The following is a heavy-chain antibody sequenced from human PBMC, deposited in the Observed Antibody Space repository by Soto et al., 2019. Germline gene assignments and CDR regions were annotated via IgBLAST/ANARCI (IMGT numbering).Heavy chain of an antibody. CDR3: ARENPTVTTDY. CDR2: IYYSGST. Sequence: PSETLSLTCTVSGGSISSSSYYWGWIRQPPGKGLEWIGSIYYSGSTYHNPSLKSRVTISVDTSKNQFSLKLSSVTAADTAVYYCARENPTVTTDYWGQGTLVTVSS. CDR1: GGSISSSSYY. J-gene: IGHJ4*02. D-gene: IGHD4-17*01. V-gene: IGHV4-39*02.